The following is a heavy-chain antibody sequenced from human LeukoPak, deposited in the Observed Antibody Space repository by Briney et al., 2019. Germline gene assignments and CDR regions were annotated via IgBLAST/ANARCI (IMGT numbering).Heavy chain of an antibody. D-gene: IGHD2-2*01. CDR1: GFTSSSYA. CDR3: AKDFIVPTASLDY. J-gene: IGHJ4*02. CDR2: ISGSGGST. V-gene: IGHV3-23*01. Sequence: GGSLRLSCAASGFTSSSYAMSWVRQAPGKGLEWVSAISGSGGSTYYADSVKSRFTISRDNSKNTLYLQMNSLRAEDTAVYYCAKDFIVPTASLDYWGQGTLVTVSS.